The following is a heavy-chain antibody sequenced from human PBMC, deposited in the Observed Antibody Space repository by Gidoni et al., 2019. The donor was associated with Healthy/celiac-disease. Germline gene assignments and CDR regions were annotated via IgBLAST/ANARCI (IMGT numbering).Heavy chain of an antibody. CDR1: GYTFTSYA. Sequence: QVQLVHSGSELKKPGASVKVSCKASGYTFTSYAMNWVRQAPGQGLEWMGWINTNTGNPTYAQGFTGRFVFSLDTSVSTAYLQISSLKAEDTAVYYCARDLRFDSSSWFENFDYWGQGTLVTVSS. D-gene: IGHD6-13*01. CDR3: ARDLRFDSSSWFENFDY. V-gene: IGHV7-4-1*02. J-gene: IGHJ4*02. CDR2: INTNTGNP.